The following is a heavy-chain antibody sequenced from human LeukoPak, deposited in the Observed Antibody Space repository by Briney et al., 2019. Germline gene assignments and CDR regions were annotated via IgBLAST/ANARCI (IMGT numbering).Heavy chain of an antibody. D-gene: IGHD3-22*01. CDR1: GYTFTGYY. CDR3: ARDWDYYDSSGYQPGA. CDR2: INPNSGGT. J-gene: IGHJ5*02. Sequence: ASVKVSCKASGYTFTGYYVHWVRQAPGQGLEWMARINPNSGGTNYAQKFQGRVTMTRDTSISTAYMELSRLRADDTAVYYCARDWDYYDSSGYQPGAWGQGTLVTVSS. V-gene: IGHV1-2*06.